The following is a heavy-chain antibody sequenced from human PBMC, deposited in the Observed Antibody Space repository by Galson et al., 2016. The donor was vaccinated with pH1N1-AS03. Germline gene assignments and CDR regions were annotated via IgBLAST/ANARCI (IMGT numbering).Heavy chain of an antibody. V-gene: IGHV1-46*01. J-gene: IGHJ4*02. CDR2: IDPSIGST. CDR1: GYTFSRYY. CDR3: ATYGSGSRGGFDD. D-gene: IGHD3-10*01. Sequence: SCKASGYTFSRYYMHWMRQAPGQGPEWMGVIDPSIGSTTYAQKFQGRVTMTRDTATTTAYMELSSLRSDDTAVYYCATYGSGSRGGFDDWGQGALITVSS.